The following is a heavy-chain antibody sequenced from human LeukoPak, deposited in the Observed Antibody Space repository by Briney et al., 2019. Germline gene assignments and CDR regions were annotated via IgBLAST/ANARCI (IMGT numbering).Heavy chain of an antibody. D-gene: IGHD6-13*01. Sequence: GASVKVSCKASGYTFTSYYMHWVRQAPGQGLEWMGIINPSGGSTSYAQKFQGRVTMTRDTSTSTVYMELSSLRTEDTAVYYCARDGSGIAAAGTPLDYWGQGTLVTVSS. J-gene: IGHJ4*02. CDR1: GYTFTSYY. CDR3: ARDGSGIAAAGTPLDY. V-gene: IGHV1-46*01. CDR2: INPSGGST.